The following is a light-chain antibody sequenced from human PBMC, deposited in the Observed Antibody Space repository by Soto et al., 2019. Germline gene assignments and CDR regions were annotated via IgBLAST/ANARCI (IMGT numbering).Light chain of an antibody. CDR2: GAS. J-gene: IGKJ1*01. V-gene: IGKV3-20*01. Sequence: DSVLTQSPGTLSLSPGERATLSCRASQSVSSSYLAWYQQKPGQAPRLLIYGASSRATGIPDRFSGSGSGTDFTLTISRLEPEDFAVYYCQQYGSSPWTFGQGTKVDNK. CDR3: QQYGSSPWT. CDR1: QSVSSSY.